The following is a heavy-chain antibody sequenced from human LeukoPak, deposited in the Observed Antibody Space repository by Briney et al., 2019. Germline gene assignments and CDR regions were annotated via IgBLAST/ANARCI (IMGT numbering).Heavy chain of an antibody. Sequence: SETLSLTCAVYGGSFSGYYWSWIRQPPGKGLEWIGEINYSGSTNYNPSLKSRVTISVDTSKNQFSLKLSSVTAADTAVYYCARDYYDSSGRGNYWGQGTLVTVSS. CDR3: ARDYYDSSGRGNY. J-gene: IGHJ4*02. CDR1: GGSFSGYY. D-gene: IGHD3-22*01. V-gene: IGHV4-34*01. CDR2: INYSGST.